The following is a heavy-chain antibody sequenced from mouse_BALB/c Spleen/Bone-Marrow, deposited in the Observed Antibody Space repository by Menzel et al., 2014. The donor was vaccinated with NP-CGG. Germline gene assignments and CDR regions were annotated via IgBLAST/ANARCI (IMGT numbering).Heavy chain of an antibody. J-gene: IGHJ3*01. CDR3: SRSFPY. V-gene: IGHV1S22*01. CDR2: IYPGSGST. CDR1: AYTFTSYW. Sequence: QQSGTELVRPGALVKLFCKASAYTFTSYWMHWVKQRPGQGLEWIGNIYPGSGSTNYDEKFKSKATLTVDSSSSTAYMQLSSLTSEDSAVYYCSRSFPYWGQGTLVTVSA.